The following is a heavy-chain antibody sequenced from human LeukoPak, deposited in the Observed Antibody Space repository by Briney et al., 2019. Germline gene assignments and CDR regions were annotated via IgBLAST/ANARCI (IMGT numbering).Heavy chain of an antibody. J-gene: IGHJ6*02. D-gene: IGHD3-10*01. CDR1: GYTLTELS. Sequence: ASVKVSCKVSGYTLTELSMHWVRQAPGKGLEWMGGFDPEDGETIYAQKFQGRVTMTEDTSTDTAYMELSSLRSEDTAVYYCAATPITMVRGARAYGMDVWGQGTTVTVSS. CDR3: AATPITMVRGARAYGMDV. V-gene: IGHV1-24*01. CDR2: FDPEDGET.